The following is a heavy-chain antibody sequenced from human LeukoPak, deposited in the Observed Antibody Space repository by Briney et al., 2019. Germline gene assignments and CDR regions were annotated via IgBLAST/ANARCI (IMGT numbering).Heavy chain of an antibody. Sequence: GGSLRLSCAASGFTFSSYTMYWVRQAPGKGLEWVAIISDDGSTKYYADSVKGRFTISRDNSKNTLYLQMNSLRDEDTAVYYCARDLLGSYYGMDVWGQGTTVTVSS. CDR3: ARDLLGSYYGMDV. J-gene: IGHJ6*02. CDR2: ISDDGSTK. V-gene: IGHV3-30-3*01. CDR1: GFTFSSYT. D-gene: IGHD3-10*01.